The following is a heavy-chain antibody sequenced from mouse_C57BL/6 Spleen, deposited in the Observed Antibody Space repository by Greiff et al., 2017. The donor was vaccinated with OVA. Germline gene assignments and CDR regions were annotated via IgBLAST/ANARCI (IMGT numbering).Heavy chain of an antibody. V-gene: IGHV1-55*01. Sequence: QVQLQQPGAELVKPGASVTMSCKASGYTFTSYWITWVKQRPGQGLAWIGAIYPGSGSTNYNEKFKSKATLTVDTSSSTAYMQLSSLTSEDSAVYYCARGGYDYFDYWGQGTTLTVSS. J-gene: IGHJ2*01. CDR2: IYPGSGST. D-gene: IGHD2-2*01. CDR3: ARGGYDYFDY. CDR1: GYTFTSYW.